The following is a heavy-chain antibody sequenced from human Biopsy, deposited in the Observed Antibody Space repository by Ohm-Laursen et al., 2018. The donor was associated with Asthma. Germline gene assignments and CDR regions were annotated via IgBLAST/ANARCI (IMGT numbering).Heavy chain of an antibody. CDR1: GYTFINYA. D-gene: IGHD3-9*01. CDR2: INVGNGNT. CDR3: ARTYYDFLTGQVNDAFAI. V-gene: IGHV1-3*01. Sequence: ASVTAFCQAYGYTFINYATHWARQAPGQRLEWVGWINVGNGNTKYSQKVQGRVTITRDTSASTAYMELSSLRSEVTAVYYCARTYYDFLTGQVNDAFAIWGQGTMVTVSS. J-gene: IGHJ3*02.